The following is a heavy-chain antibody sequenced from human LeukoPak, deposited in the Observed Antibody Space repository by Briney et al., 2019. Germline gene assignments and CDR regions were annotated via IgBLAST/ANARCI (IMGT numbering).Heavy chain of an antibody. CDR1: GFSFSSYW. D-gene: IGHD3-10*01. J-gene: IGHJ4*02. CDR2: ISSDGSST. CDR3: ARLGSGSTLDC. Sequence: PGGSLTLSCAASGFSFSSYWMHWARQAPGKALVWVSRISSDGSSTIYADSVKGRFTISRDNAKNTLYLQMNSLRAEDTAVYYCARLGSGSTLDCWGQGILVTVSS. V-gene: IGHV3-74*01.